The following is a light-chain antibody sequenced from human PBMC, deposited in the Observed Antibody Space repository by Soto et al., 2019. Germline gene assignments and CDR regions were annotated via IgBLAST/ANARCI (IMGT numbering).Light chain of an antibody. CDR2: YKSDSDK. Sequence: QSVLTQPASLSASPGASASLTCTLRSGINVGTSRIYWYQQKPGGPPQYLLRYKSDSDKQQGSGVPSRFSGSNNASANAGTLLISGLQSEDEADYYCMIWHSNAVAFGGGTKVTVL. CDR1: SGINVGTSR. CDR3: MIWHSNAVA. J-gene: IGLJ2*01. V-gene: IGLV5-45*01.